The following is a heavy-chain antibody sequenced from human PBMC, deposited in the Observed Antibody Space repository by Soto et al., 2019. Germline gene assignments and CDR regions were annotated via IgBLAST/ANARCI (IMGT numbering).Heavy chain of an antibody. CDR3: ARGAFLGQFGDLANFDP. CDR1: GMIVSINY. V-gene: IGHV3-53*02. Sequence: EVQLVETGGGLIQPGGSLTLSCAASGMIVSINYMSWVRQAPGKGLEWVAIIYSGGATHYAGSVKGRFTISTDSSKNTVSLQMNTLRVEDTAIYYCARGAFLGQFGDLANFDPWGRGTLVTVSS. CDR2: IYSGGAT. J-gene: IGHJ5*02. D-gene: IGHD3-10*01.